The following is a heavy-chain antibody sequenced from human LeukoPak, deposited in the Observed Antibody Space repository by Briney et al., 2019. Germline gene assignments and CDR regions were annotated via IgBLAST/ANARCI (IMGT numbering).Heavy chain of an antibody. CDR3: ARGPSSDYGA. V-gene: IGHV3-53*01. CDR1: GFIVSDYY. D-gene: IGHD3-22*01. CDR2: IYSSGSA. Sequence: GGSLRLSCAVSGFIVSDYYMSWVRQAPGKGLEWVSVIYSSGSAYYADSVKGRFTISRDNSKNTLYLQMNSLRAEDTAIHYCARGPSSDYGAWGQGTLVTVSS. J-gene: IGHJ5*02.